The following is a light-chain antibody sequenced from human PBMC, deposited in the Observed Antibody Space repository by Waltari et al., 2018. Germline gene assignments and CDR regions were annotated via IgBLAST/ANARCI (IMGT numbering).Light chain of an antibody. CDR1: SNNVGNQG. V-gene: IGLV10-54*04. CDR3: SAWDINLNDHA. Sequence: QAGLTQPPSVSKGLRQTATLTCTGNSNNVGNQGAAWLQQHHGHPPKLPSYRNNNRPGGSSGRFSAAGSGSTASLTITVLRPEDEADYYCSAWDINLNDHAFGTGTKVTVL. CDR2: RNN. J-gene: IGLJ1*01.